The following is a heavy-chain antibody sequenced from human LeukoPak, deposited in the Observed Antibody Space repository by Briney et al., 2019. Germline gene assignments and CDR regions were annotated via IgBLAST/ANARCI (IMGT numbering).Heavy chain of an antibody. V-gene: IGHV4-34*01. D-gene: IGHD5-24*01. Sequence: PSETLSLTCAVYGGSFSGYYWSWIRQPPGKGLEWIGEINHSGSTNYNPSLKSRVTISVDTSKNQFSLKLSSVTAADTAVYYCARGGAEMATTPLSGPYYFDYWGQGTLVTVSS. CDR2: INHSGST. CDR1: GGSFSGYY. CDR3: ARGGAEMATTPLSGPYYFDY. J-gene: IGHJ4*02.